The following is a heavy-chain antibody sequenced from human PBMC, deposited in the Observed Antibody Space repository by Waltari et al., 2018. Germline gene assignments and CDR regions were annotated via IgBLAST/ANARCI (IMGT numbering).Heavy chain of an antibody. D-gene: IGHD1-26*01. CDR2: IKQDGTIK. CDR1: GLALSSYW. Sequence: EVQLVESGGALVQPGGSLRLSCVASGLALSSYWMIWVRQAPGKGLEWVANIKQDGTIKGYVGSVKGRFTISRDNAKNSLYLQMNSLRGEDTAVYYCARDLYSGSYSDDYWGQGTLVTVSS. V-gene: IGHV3-7*01. CDR3: ARDLYSGSYSDDY. J-gene: IGHJ4*02.